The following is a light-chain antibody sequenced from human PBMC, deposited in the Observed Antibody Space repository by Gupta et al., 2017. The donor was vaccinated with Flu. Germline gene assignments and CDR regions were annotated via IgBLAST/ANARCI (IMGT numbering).Light chain of an antibody. J-gene: IGLJ2*01. CDR3: CSYAVVRDRQL. CDR1: SSDVGGYKL. Sequence: QSALSQPPSVSGSPGQPVTISCTGTSSDVGGYKLVSWYQHHPGKDPNLLIYEVSKRPSGVSDRFSGSKSGNTASLTNSGLQSDDEADYYCCSYAVVRDRQLFGGGTKLTVL. CDR2: EVS. V-gene: IGLV2-23*02.